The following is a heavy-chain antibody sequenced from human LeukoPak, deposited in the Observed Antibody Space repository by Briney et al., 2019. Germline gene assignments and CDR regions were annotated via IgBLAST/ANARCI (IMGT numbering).Heavy chain of an antibody. CDR3: AKTAEINSSGYYH. J-gene: IGHJ5*02. CDR2: ISYSGST. V-gene: IGHV4-59*08. CDR1: GGSISSYY. D-gene: IGHD3-22*01. Sequence: SETLSLTCTVSGGSISSYYWSWIRQPPGKGLEWIGYISYSGSTNYNPSLKSRVTISLDTSKNQFSLRLSSVTAADTAVYYCAKTAEINSSGYYHWGQGTLVTVSS.